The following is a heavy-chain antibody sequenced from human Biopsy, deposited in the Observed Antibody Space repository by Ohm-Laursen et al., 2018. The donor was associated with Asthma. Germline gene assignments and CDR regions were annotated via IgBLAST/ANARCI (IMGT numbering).Heavy chain of an antibody. CDR1: GFAVSRDH. V-gene: IGHV3-23*01. CDR3: AKAIHGDPVDAFDI. Sequence: GSLRLSCTASGFAVSRDHMFWVRQAPGKGLEWVSAISGSGGSTYYADSVKGRFTISRDNSKNTLYLQMNSLRAEDTAVYYCAKAIHGDPVDAFDIWGQGTMVTVSS. CDR2: ISGSGGST. D-gene: IGHD4-17*01. J-gene: IGHJ3*02.